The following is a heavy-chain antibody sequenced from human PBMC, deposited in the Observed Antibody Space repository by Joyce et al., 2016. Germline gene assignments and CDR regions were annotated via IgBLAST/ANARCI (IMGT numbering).Heavy chain of an antibody. Sequence: EVQLVESGGGLVQPGGSLRLSCAASGFSFSGYWIHWVRQAPGKGMGWVSRINTEGSRTMFADSVKGRFTISRDNAKNTLYLQMNRLRAEDTAVYYCVRGISARPGGPNWFDPWGQGTLVTVSS. J-gene: IGHJ5*02. CDR3: VRGISARPGGPNWFDP. D-gene: IGHD6-6*01. CDR1: GFSFSGYW. CDR2: INTEGSRT. V-gene: IGHV3-74*03.